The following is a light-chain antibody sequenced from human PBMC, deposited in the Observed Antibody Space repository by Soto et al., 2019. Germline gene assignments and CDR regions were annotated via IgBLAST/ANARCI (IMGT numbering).Light chain of an antibody. J-gene: IGLJ1*01. Sequence: QSALTQPASVSGSPGQSIAISCTGSSSDVGGYKYVSWYQQDPGKAPKLMIYDVSNRPSGVSDRFSGSKSGNTASLTISGLQSEDEADYYCSSYTSSNSYVFGTGTKVTVL. CDR1: SSDVGGYKY. CDR2: DVS. CDR3: SSYTSSNSYV. V-gene: IGLV2-14*03.